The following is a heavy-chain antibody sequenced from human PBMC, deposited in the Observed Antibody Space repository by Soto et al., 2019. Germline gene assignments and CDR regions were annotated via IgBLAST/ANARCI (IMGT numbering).Heavy chain of an antibody. CDR1: GYTFTSYA. J-gene: IGHJ3*02. D-gene: IGHD3-10*01. Sequence: GASVKVSCKASGYTFTSYAMHWVRQAPGQRLEWMGWINAGNGNTKYSQKFQGRVTITRDTSASTAYMELSSLRSEDTAVYYCARDGPLWFGEPVAFDIWGQGTMVTLSS. CDR3: ARDGPLWFGEPVAFDI. V-gene: IGHV1-3*01. CDR2: INAGNGNT.